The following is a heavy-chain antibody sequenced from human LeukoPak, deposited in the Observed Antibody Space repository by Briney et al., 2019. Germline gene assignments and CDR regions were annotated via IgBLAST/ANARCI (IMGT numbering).Heavy chain of an antibody. D-gene: IGHD1-7*01. J-gene: IGHJ5*02. V-gene: IGHV1-18*01. CDR2: ISAYNGNT. CDR3: ARDIGELELPFWWFDP. Sequence: GASVKVSCKASGYTFTSYGISWVRQAPGQGLEWMGWISAYNGNTNYAQKLQGRVTMTTDTSTSTAYMELRSLRSDDTAVYYCARDIGELELPFWWFDPWGQGTLVTVSS. CDR1: GYTFTSYG.